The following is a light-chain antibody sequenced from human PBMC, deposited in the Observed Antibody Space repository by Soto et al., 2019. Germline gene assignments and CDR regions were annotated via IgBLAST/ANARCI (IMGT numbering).Light chain of an antibody. Sequence: QSALTQPPSASGPPGQSVTISCTGTSNDVGGYNYVSWYRQHPGKAPKLMIYEVSKRPSGVPDRFSGSKSGNTASLTVSGLQAEDEADYYCSSFAGSNILYVFGSGTKVTVL. J-gene: IGLJ1*01. CDR2: EVS. CDR1: SNDVGGYNY. CDR3: SSFAGSNILYV. V-gene: IGLV2-8*01.